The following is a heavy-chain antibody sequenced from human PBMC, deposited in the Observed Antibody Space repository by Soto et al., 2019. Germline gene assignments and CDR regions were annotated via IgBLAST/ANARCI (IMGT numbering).Heavy chain of an antibody. J-gene: IGHJ4*02. V-gene: IGHV4-59*01. CDR1: GGSISSYY. CDR2: IYYSGST. CDR3: ARLKYYYDSSGYSRASDY. D-gene: IGHD3-22*01. Sequence: SETLSLTCTVSGGSISSYYWSWIRHPPGKGLEWIGYIYYSGSTNYNPSLKSRVTISVDTSKNQFSLKLSSVTAADTAVYYCARLKYYYDSSGYSRASDYWGQGTLVTVSS.